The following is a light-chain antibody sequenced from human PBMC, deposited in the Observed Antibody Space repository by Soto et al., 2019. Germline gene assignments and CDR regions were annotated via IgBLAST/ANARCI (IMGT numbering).Light chain of an antibody. CDR1: QSLLHSNGYSY. CDR3: MQALQTPLT. CDR2: LAS. J-gene: IGKJ4*01. V-gene: IGKV2-28*01. Sequence: DIVMTQSPLSLPVTPGEPSSISCRSSQSLLHSNGYSYLDWYLQKPGQSPQLLIYLASNRDSGVPDRFSGSGSSTDFTLKISRVEAEDVGVYYCMQALQTPLTFGGGTKVDIK.